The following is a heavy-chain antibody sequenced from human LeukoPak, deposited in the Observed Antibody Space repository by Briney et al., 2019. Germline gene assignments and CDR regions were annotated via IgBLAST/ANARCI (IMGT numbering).Heavy chain of an antibody. CDR1: GFNLANHA. CDR2: ISGGGDIT. Sequence: SGGSLRLSCAASGFNLANHAMSWVRQAAGKGLEWVSAISGGGDITYYADSVKGRFTISRDNSKDTLFLQMHSLGPGDTAVYYCVREDTPATANYWGQGTLVTISS. D-gene: IGHD2-21*02. V-gene: IGHV3-23*01. CDR3: VREDTPATANY. J-gene: IGHJ4*02.